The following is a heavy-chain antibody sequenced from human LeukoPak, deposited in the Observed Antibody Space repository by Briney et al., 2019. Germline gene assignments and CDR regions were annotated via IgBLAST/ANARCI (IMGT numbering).Heavy chain of an antibody. Sequence: SETLSLTCTVSGGSISSYYWSWIRQPPGKGLEWIGYIYYSGSTNYNPSLKSRVTISVDTSKNQFSLKLSSVTAADTAVYYCARDSYYYGSGVSFDYWGQGTLVTVSS. CDR2: IYYSGST. V-gene: IGHV4-59*12. CDR3: ARDSYYYGSGVSFDY. J-gene: IGHJ4*02. D-gene: IGHD3-10*01. CDR1: GGSISSYY.